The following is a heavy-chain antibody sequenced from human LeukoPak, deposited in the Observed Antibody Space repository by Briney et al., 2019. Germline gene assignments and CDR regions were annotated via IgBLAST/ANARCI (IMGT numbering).Heavy chain of an antibody. D-gene: IGHD3-10*01. J-gene: IGHJ6*03. CDR1: GFTFSSYA. V-gene: IGHV3-23*01. CDR2: ISGSGGSI. Sequence: GGSPRLSCAASGFTFSSYAMSWVRQAPGKGLEWVSAISGSGGSIYYADSVKGRFTISRDNSKNTLYLQMNSLRAEDTAVYYCAKLQVTATGSDYYYYMDVWGKGTTVTVSS. CDR3: AKLQVTATGSDYYYYMDV.